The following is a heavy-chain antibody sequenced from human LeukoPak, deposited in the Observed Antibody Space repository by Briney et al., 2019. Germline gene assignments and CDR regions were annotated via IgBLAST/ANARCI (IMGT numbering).Heavy chain of an antibody. V-gene: IGHV4-61*02. J-gene: IGHJ3*02. CDR2: IYTSGST. D-gene: IGHD3-10*01. CDR3: ARGFRGFRDAFDI. CDR1: DGSISSGSYY. Sequence: SQTLSLTCTVSDGSISSGSYYWSWIRQPAGKGLKWIGRIYTSGSTNYNPSLKSRVTISVDTSKNQFSLKLSSVTAADTAVYYCARGFRGFRDAFDIWGQGTMVTVSS.